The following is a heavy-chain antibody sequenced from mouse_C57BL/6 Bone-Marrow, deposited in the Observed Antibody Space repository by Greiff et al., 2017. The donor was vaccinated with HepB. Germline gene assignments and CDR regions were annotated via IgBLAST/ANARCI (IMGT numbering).Heavy chain of an antibody. D-gene: IGHD2-4*01. CDR2: IYPGDGVT. CDR1: GYAFSSYW. CDR3: ARSNYYDYPAY. V-gene: IGHV1-80*01. J-gene: IGHJ3*01. Sequence: VQLQQSGAELVKPGASVKISCKASGYAFSSYWMNWVKQRPGKGLEWIGQIYPGDGVTNYNGKFKGKATLTADKSSRTAYMQLSSLTSADSAVYYCARSNYYDYPAYWGQGTLVTVSA.